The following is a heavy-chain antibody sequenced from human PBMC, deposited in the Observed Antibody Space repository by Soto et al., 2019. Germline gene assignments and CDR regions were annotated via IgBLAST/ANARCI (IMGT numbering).Heavy chain of an antibody. Sequence: QVQLVQSGAEVKKPGSSVKVSCKASGGTFSSYIISWVRQAPGQGLEWMGRIIPILGIANYAQKFQGRATIPADKSTSTAYMELSSLRSEDTAVYYCARFPQTAIVGAAYFDYWGQGTLVTVSS. CDR1: GGTFSSYI. V-gene: IGHV1-69*02. CDR3: ARFPQTAIVGAAYFDY. CDR2: IIPILGIA. D-gene: IGHD1-26*01. J-gene: IGHJ4*02.